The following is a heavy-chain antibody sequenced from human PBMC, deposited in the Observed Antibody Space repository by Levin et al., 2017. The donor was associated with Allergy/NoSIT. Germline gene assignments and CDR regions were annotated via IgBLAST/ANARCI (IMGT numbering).Heavy chain of an antibody. D-gene: IGHD2-15*01. CDR2: VSLDGGTA. V-gene: IGHV3-43D*03. Sequence: GGSLRLSCAASGFIFDDYAMHWVRQAPGKGLEWVSLVSLDGGTANYADPVKGRFTTPRNNSKKSLYLQMQTLRAEARALYYCAKDKLSHGHSVFDFWGQGTLVTVSS. CDR1: GFIFDDYA. J-gene: IGHJ4*02. CDR3: AKDKLSHGHSVFDF.